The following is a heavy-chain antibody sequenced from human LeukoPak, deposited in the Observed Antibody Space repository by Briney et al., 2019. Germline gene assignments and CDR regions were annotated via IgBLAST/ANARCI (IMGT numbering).Heavy chain of an antibody. V-gene: IGHV3-7*03. J-gene: IGHJ6*02. CDR3: ARRNAMDV. Sequence: GGSLRLSCAAFGFTFSNYWMTWVRQAPGKGLEWVANINRDGSERYYVDSVKGRFTISRDDAKSSLYLQMNSLRAEDTAVYYCARRNAMDVWGQGTTVIVFS. CDR1: GFTFSNYW. CDR2: INRDGSER.